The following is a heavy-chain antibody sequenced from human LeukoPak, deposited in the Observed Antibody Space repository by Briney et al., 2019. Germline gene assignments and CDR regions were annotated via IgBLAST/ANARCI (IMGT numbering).Heavy chain of an antibody. CDR3: AKALVVVPAAVEEW. J-gene: IGHJ4*02. D-gene: IGHD2-2*01. Sequence: GGSLRLSCAASGFTFSSYAMSWVRQAPGKGLEWVSAISGSGGSTYYADSVKGRFTISRDNSKNTLYLQVNSLRAEDTAVYYCAKALVVVPAAVEEWWGQGTLVTVSS. CDR1: GFTFSSYA. CDR2: ISGSGGST. V-gene: IGHV3-23*01.